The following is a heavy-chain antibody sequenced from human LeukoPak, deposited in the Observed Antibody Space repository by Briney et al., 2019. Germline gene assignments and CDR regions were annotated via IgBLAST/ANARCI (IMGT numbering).Heavy chain of an antibody. Sequence: PSETLSLSCSVSGGYIGTYDWMWVRQSPGKEMECIGYANSRGGRNYNPSFDNRVAVTVDSSRGQFSLTLRSVSAADTAVYFCARGSWGLTGIVLDNWGQGILVTVSS. D-gene: IGHD2-21*02. V-gene: IGHV4-59*01. CDR1: GGYIGTYD. J-gene: IGHJ4*02. CDR3: ARGSWGLTGIVLDN. CDR2: ANSRGGR.